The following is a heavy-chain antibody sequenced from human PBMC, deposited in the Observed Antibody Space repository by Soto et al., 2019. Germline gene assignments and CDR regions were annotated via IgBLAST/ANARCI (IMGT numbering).Heavy chain of an antibody. J-gene: IGHJ3*02. CDR1: GYSFTSYW. CDR2: IYPGDSDT. V-gene: IGHV5-51*01. CDR3: ERDLARTAAFDI. Sequence: WESLKISCKGSGYSFTSYWTGWVRQMPGKGLEWMGIIYPGDSDTRYSPSFQGQVTISADKSISTAYLQWSSLKASDTAMYYCERDLARTAAFDIWGKGRMVTASS. D-gene: IGHD2-21*01.